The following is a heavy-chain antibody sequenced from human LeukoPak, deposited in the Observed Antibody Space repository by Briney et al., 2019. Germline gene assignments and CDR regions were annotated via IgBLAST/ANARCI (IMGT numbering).Heavy chain of an antibody. CDR2: IYSGGST. V-gene: IGHV3-53*01. D-gene: IGHD4-17*01. CDR3: ARESLRQPDYGAVTRPEYFQH. CDR1: GFTVSSNY. Sequence: GGSLRLSCAASGFTVSSNYVSWVRQAPGKGLEWVSVIYSGGSTYYADSVKGRFTISRDNSKNTLYLQMNSLRAEDTAVYYCARESLRQPDYGAVTRPEYFQHWGQGTLVTVSS. J-gene: IGHJ1*01.